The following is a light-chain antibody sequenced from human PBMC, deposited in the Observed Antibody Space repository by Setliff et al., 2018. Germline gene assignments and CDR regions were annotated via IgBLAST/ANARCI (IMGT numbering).Light chain of an antibody. V-gene: IGLV2-8*01. Sequence: ALAQPPSASGSPGQSVTISCTGTSSDVGGYNYVSWYQQYPGKAPKLMIYEVSKRPSGVPDRFSGSKSGNTASLTVSGLQAEDEADYYCSAYASSETLVFGGGTKGTVL. J-gene: IGLJ2*01. CDR2: EVS. CDR3: SAYASSETLV. CDR1: SSDVGGYNY.